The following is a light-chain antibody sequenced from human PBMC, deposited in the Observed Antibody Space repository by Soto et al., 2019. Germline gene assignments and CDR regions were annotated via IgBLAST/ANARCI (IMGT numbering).Light chain of an antibody. CDR2: GAS. CDR3: QQYNNWPQT. V-gene: IGKV3-15*01. Sequence: MVLTQSRGTLSVSPGERATLSCLASQSVSSNLAWYQQKPGQAPRLLIYGASTRATGIPARFSGSGSGTEFTLTISSLQSEDFAVYYCQQYNNWPQTFGQGTRLEI. CDR1: QSVSSN. J-gene: IGKJ5*01.